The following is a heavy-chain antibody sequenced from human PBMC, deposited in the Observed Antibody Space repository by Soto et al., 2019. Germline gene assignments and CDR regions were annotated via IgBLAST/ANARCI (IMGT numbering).Heavy chain of an antibody. CDR3: ARRGIAVAGTTAPFDP. V-gene: IGHV5-51*01. CDR2: IYPGDSDT. J-gene: IGHJ5*02. D-gene: IGHD6-19*01. CDR1: GYSFTSYW. Sequence: PRESLKISCKGSGYSFTSYWIGWVRQMPGKGLEWMGIIYPGDSDTRYSPSFQGQVTISADKSISTAYLQWSSLKASDTAMYYCARRGIAVAGTTAPFDPWGQGTLVTVSS.